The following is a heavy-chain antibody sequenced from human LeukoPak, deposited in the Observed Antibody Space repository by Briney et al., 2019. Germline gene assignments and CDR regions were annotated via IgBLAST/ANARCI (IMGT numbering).Heavy chain of an antibody. CDR2: ISGSGGST. J-gene: IGHJ4*02. CDR3: ANSGGVTTPFDY. D-gene: IGHD4-17*01. Sequence: RGSLRLSCAASGFTFSSYAMSWVRQAPGKGLEWVSAISGSGGSTYYADSVKGRFTISRDNSKNTLYLQMNSLRAEDTAVYYCANSGGVTTPFDYWGQGTLVTVSS. CDR1: GFTFSSYA. V-gene: IGHV3-23*01.